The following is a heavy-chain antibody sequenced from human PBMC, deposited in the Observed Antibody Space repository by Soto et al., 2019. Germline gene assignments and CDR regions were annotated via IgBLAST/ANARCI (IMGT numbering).Heavy chain of an antibody. V-gene: IGHV4-61*01. J-gene: IGHJ4*02. CDR2: VYYSGTT. D-gene: IGHD4-17*01. CDR1: GGSVSDKTYY. Sequence: SETLSLTCSVSGGSVSDKTYYWSWIRQPPGKRLEWIGYVYYSGTTNYNPSLKSRVTISVDLSKNRFSLRLSSVATADTALYYCARTTAVPNTLRSRYFFDYWGQGTLVTVS. CDR3: ARTTAVPNTLRSRYFFDY.